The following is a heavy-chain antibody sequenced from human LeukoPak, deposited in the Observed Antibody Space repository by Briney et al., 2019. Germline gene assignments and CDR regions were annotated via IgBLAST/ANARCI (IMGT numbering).Heavy chain of an antibody. CDR3: GRVKEASAFDL. CDR2: ISRSSSHK. D-gene: IGHD5-12*01. J-gene: IGHJ3*01. CDR1: GFIFSTYS. Sequence: GGSLRLSCAVSGFIFSTYSMNWVRQAPGKGLEWVSSISRSSSHKYYADSVKGRFTISRDNAKNSLYLQMNSLRAEDTAVYYCGRVKEASAFDLWGQGTMVTVSS. V-gene: IGHV3-21*04.